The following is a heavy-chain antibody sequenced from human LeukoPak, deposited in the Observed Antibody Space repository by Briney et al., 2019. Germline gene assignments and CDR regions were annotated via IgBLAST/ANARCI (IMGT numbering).Heavy chain of an antibody. V-gene: IGHV4-4*02. D-gene: IGHD6-13*01. Sequence: PSGTLSLTCAVSGGSISSNNWWSWVRQPPGKGLEWIGEIYHSGSTNYNPSLKSRVTISVDKSKNQFSLKLSSVTAADTAVYYCARATRGYSSSWYGGFIDYWGQGTLVTVSS. J-gene: IGHJ4*02. CDR2: IYHSGST. CDR3: ARATRGYSSSWYGGFIDY. CDR1: GGSISSNNW.